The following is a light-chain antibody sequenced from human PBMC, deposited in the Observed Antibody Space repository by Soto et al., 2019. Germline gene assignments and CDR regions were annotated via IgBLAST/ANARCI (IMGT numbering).Light chain of an antibody. CDR2: WAS. V-gene: IGKV4-1*01. CDR3: QQYYSTPVT. J-gene: IGKJ4*01. Sequence: DTVMTQSPDSLAVSLGERATINCKPSQRVFHSPDTKDILCWYQQKPGQPPKLLIYWASTRESRVPDRFSGSECGTASTLTITSLHAEDVAVYYCQQYYSTPVTFCARTKVEI. CDR1: QRVFHSPDTKDI.